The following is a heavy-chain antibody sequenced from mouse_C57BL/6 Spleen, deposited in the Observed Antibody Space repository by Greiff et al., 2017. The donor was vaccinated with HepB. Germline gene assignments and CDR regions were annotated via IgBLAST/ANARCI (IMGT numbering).Heavy chain of an antibody. CDR1: GFSFNTYA. D-gene: IGHD2-2*01. V-gene: IGHV10-1*01. J-gene: IGHJ3*01. CDR2: IRSKSNNYAT. CDR3: VRQGSTMVTTGWFAY. Sequence: DVHLVESGGGLVQPKGSLKLSCAASGFSFNTYAMNWVRQAPGKGLEWVARIRSKSNNYATYYADSVKDRFTISRDDSESMLYLQMNNLKTEDTAMYYCVRQGSTMVTTGWFAYWGQGTLVTVSA.